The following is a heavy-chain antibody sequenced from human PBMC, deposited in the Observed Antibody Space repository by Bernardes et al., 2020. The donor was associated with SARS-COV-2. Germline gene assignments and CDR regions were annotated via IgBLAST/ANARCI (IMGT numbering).Heavy chain of an antibody. J-gene: IGHJ6*02. Sequence: SETLSLTCAVYGGSFSGYYWSWIRQPPGKGLEWIGEINHSGSTNYNPSLKSRVTISVDTSKNQFSLKLSSVTAADTAVYYCARGCGTTSTIFGVVIFDGMDVWGQGTTVTVSS. CDR1: GGSFSGYY. V-gene: IGHV4-34*01. CDR2: INHSGST. D-gene: IGHD3-3*01. CDR3: ARGCGTTSTIFGVVIFDGMDV.